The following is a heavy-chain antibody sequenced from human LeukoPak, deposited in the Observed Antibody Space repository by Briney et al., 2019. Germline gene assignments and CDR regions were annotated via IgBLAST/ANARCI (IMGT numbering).Heavy chain of an antibody. J-gene: IGHJ6*02. CDR2: INTNTGNP. D-gene: IGHD3-10*01. CDR1: GYTFTSYA. V-gene: IGHV7-4-1*02. CDR3: ARDRVYYYGSGSYDPEYYYYYGMDV. Sequence: ASVKVSCKASGYTFTSYAMNWVRQAPGQGLEWMGWINTNTGNPTYAQGFTGRFVFSLDTSVSTAYLQISSLKAEDTAVYYCARDRVYYYGSGSYDPEYYYYYGMDVWGQGTTVTVSS.